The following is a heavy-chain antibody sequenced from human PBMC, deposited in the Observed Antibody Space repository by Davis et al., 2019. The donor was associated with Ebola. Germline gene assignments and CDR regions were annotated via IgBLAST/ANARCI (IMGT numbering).Heavy chain of an antibody. V-gene: IGHV1-8*01. J-gene: IGHJ6*02. CDR1: GYTFTSHD. CDR2: MNPNSGNT. D-gene: IGHD6-13*01. CDR3: ARMAAAGTKLDV. Sequence: AASVKVSCKTSGYTFTSHDINWVRQATGQGLEWMGWMNPNSGNTGYAQKLQGRVTMTTDTSTSSAYMELRSLRSDDTAVYYCARMAAAGTKLDVWGQGTTVTVSS.